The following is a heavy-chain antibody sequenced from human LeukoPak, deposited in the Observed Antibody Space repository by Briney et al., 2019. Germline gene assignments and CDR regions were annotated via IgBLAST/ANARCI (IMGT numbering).Heavy chain of an antibody. Sequence: SETLSLTCTVSGGSISSYYWSWIRQPPGKGLEWIGYIYYSGSTNYNPSLKSRVTISVDTSKNQFSLKLSSVTAADTAVYYCARQAAVAAPFDYWGQGTLVTVSS. CDR2: IYYSGST. J-gene: IGHJ4*02. CDR3: ARQAAVAAPFDY. D-gene: IGHD6-19*01. CDR1: GGSISSYY. V-gene: IGHV4-59*08.